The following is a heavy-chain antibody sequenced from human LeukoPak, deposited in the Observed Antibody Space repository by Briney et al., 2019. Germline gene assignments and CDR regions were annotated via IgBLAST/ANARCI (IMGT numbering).Heavy chain of an antibody. V-gene: IGHV3-9*01. CDR1: GFTFDDYA. CDR3: ARGPSGYHNT. Sequence: PGGSLRLSCAASGFTFDDYAMHWVRQAPGKGLEWVSGISWNSVSIDYADSVKGRFTISRDNSKNTLYLQMNSLRAEDTAVYYCARGPSGYHNTGGQGTLVTVSS. J-gene: IGHJ4*02. D-gene: IGHD5-12*01. CDR2: ISWNSVSI.